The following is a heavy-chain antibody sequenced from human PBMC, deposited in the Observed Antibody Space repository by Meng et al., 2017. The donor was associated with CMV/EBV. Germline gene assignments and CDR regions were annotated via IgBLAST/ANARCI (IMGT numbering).Heavy chain of an antibody. CDR1: GGTFSSYA. D-gene: IGHD3-3*01. J-gene: IGHJ4*02. Sequence: KASGGTFSSYAISWVRQAPGQGLEWMGGIIPIFGTANYAQKFQGRVTITTDESTSTAYMELSSLRSEVTAVYYCARSIFGVVAYFDYWGQGTLVTVSS. CDR3: ARSIFGVVAYFDY. CDR2: IIPIFGTA. V-gene: IGHV1-69*05.